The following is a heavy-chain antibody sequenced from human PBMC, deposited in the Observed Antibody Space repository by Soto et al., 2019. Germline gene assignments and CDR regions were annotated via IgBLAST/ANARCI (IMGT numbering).Heavy chain of an antibody. CDR3: AREGYDILTEAFDI. D-gene: IGHD3-9*01. CDR1: GFTFSTYA. J-gene: IGHJ3*02. CDR2: ISYDGRNK. V-gene: IGHV3-30*04. Sequence: QVQLVESGGGVVQPGRSLRLSCAASGFTFSTYAMHWVRQAPGKGLEWVAIISYDGRNKYYADSLKGRFTISRDNSKNTLYLQMNSLRAEDTAVYYCAREGYDILTEAFDIWGQGTMVTVSS.